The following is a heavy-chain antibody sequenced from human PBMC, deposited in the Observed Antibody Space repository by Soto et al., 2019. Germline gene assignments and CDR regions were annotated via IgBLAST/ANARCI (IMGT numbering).Heavy chain of an antibody. Sequence: ASVKVSCKASGYSFTNYAMHWVRQAPGQRLEWMGWINAGNGNTKYSQKFQGRVTITRDTSASTACMELSSLRSEDTAVYYCARDLGGWPDYWGQGTLVTVSS. J-gene: IGHJ4*02. CDR2: INAGNGNT. D-gene: IGHD2-15*01. CDR1: GYSFTNYA. V-gene: IGHV1-3*01. CDR3: ARDLGGWPDY.